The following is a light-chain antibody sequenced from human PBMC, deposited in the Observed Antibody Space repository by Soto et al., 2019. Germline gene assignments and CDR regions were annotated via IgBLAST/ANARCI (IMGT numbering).Light chain of an antibody. V-gene: IGLV2-8*01. J-gene: IGLJ1*01. Sequence: QSALTQPPSASGSPGQSVTISCTGTSNDVGGFNYVSWYQQHPGKAPKLMIYEVNKRHSGVPDRFSGSRSGDTASLTVSGLHADDESYYYFSSYVRGNEYVFGTGTKLTVL. CDR2: EVN. CDR3: SSYVRGNEYV. CDR1: SNDVGGFNY.